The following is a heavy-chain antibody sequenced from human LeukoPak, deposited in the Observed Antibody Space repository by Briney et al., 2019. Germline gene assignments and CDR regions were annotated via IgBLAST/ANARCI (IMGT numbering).Heavy chain of an antibody. CDR3: HQGYCSGGSCHGGDYYYGMDV. J-gene: IGHJ6*02. CDR2: INPNSGAT. V-gene: IGHV1-2*02. CDR1: GYTFTVFF. D-gene: IGHD2-15*01. Sequence: GASVKVSSKASGYTFTVFFMHWVRQAPGQGLEWMGWINPNSGATNFAQKFQGRVTMTRDTSISTAYMELSRLRSDDTAVYYCHQGYCSGGSCHGGDYYYGMDVWCQGTTVTVSS.